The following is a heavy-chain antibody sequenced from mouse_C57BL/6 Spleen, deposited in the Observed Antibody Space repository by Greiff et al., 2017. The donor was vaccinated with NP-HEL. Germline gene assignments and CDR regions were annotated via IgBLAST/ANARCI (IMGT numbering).Heavy chain of an antibody. Sequence: VKLQQSDAELVKPGASVKISCKVSGYTFTDHTIHWMKQRPEQGLEWIGYIYPRDGSTKYNEKFKGKATLTADKSSSTAYMQLNSLTSEDSAVYFCARKKDYGSFLYWYFDVWGTGTTVTVSS. CDR1: GYTFTDHT. CDR3: ARKKDYGSFLYWYFDV. J-gene: IGHJ1*03. V-gene: IGHV1-78*01. CDR2: IYPRDGST. D-gene: IGHD1-1*01.